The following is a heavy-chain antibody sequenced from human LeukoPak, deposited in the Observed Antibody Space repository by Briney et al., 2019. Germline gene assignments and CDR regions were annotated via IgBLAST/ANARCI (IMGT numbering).Heavy chain of an antibody. V-gene: IGHV1-69*13. D-gene: IGHD6-6*01. CDR1: GGTFSSYA. CDR2: IIPIFGTA. Sequence: ASVKVSCKASGGTFSSYAISWVRQAPGQGLEWMGGIIPIFGTANYAQKFQGRVTITADESTSTANMELSSLRSEDTAVYYCARARIAARPDSWFDPWGQGTLVTVSS. J-gene: IGHJ5*02. CDR3: ARARIAARPDSWFDP.